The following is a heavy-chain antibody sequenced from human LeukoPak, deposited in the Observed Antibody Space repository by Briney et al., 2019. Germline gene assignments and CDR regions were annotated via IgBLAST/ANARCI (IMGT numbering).Heavy chain of an antibody. CDR2: IHPTGANK. J-gene: IGHJ4*02. D-gene: IGHD6-13*01. Sequence: PGGSLRLSCAGSGFTFSAYGISWVRQAPGKGLEWVSTIHPTGANKHYADSVNGRFTISRDNSKNTVYVQMSSLRAEDTAIYYCAKDPSTLTSADDYWGQGTLVTVSS. V-gene: IGHV3-23*01. CDR3: AKDPSTLTSADDY. CDR1: GFTFSAYG.